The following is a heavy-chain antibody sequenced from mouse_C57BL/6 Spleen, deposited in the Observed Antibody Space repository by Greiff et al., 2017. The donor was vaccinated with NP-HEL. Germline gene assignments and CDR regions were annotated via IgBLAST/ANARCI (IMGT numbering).Heavy chain of an antibody. J-gene: IGHJ2*01. Sequence: VQLQQSGAELVRPGASVKLSCTASGFNIKDYYMHWVKQRPEQGLEWIGRIDPEDGDTEYAPKFQGKATMTADTSSNTDYLQLSSLTSEDTAVYYCTLTTGDYFDYWGQGTTLTVSS. D-gene: IGHD1-1*01. V-gene: IGHV14-1*01. CDR2: IDPEDGDT. CDR1: GFNIKDYY. CDR3: TLTTGDYFDY.